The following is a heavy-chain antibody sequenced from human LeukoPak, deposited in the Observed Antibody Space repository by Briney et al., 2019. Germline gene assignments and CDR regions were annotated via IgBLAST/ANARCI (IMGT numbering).Heavy chain of an antibody. J-gene: IGHJ6*03. V-gene: IGHV4-39*07. CDR2: MYYRGST. D-gene: IGHD2-8*01. CDR3: ATNGYYCMDV. Sequence: SETLSLTCTVSGGSISSSSHYWGWIRQPPGKGLEWIGSMYYRGSTYHNPSLKSRVTISVDTSKNQFSLKVNSLTAADTAVYYCATNGYYCMDVWDKGTTVTVSS. CDR1: GGSISSSSHY.